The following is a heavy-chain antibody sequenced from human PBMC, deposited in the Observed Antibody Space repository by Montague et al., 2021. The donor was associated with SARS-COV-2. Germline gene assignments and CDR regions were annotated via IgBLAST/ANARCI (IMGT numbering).Heavy chain of an antibody. Sequence: SETLSLTCGVDGGSINFYNWSWIRQPPAKGLEGIGEINHRGSTNNNPSLKTRGTISIDTSKNQFSLKLSSVTAADTAVYYCARARGGTIFGVIGAYYGMDNWGQGTLVTVS. D-gene: IGHD3-3*01. CDR1: GGSINFYN. V-gene: IGHV4-34*04. CDR2: INHRGST. J-gene: IGHJ6*02. CDR3: ARARGGTIFGVIGAYYGMDN.